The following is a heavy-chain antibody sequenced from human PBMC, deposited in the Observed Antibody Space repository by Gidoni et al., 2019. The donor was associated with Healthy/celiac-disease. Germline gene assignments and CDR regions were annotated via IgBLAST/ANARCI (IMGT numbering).Heavy chain of an antibody. CDR2: VDPEDGET. D-gene: IGHD3-16*02. Sequence: QVQLVQSGAEVKKPGASVKVSCKVSGYTLTDLSMHWVRQAPGKGLEWMGGVDPEDGETIYAQKFQGRVTMTEDTSTDTAYMELSSLRSEDTAVYYCATSPPYGMITFGGVIALGFDPWGQGTLVTVSS. J-gene: IGHJ5*02. CDR3: ATSPPYGMITFGGVIALGFDP. CDR1: GYTLTDLS. V-gene: IGHV1-24*01.